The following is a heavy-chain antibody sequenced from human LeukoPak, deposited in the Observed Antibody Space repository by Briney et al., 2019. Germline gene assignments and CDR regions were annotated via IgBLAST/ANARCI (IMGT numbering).Heavy chain of an antibody. CDR1: GFTFSSYG. J-gene: IGHJ6*02. CDR3: AKVKDYYDSSGYTSLGMDV. CDR2: IWYDGSNK. D-gene: IGHD3-22*01. V-gene: IGHV3-30*02. Sequence: PGGSLRLSCAASGFTFSSYGMHWVRQAPGKGLEWVAVIWYDGSNKYYADSVKGRFTISRDNSKNTLYLQMNSLRAEDTAVYYCAKVKDYYDSSGYTSLGMDVWGQGTTVTVSS.